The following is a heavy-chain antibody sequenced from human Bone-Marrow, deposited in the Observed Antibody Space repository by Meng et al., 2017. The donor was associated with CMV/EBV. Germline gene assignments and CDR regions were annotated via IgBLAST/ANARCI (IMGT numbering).Heavy chain of an antibody. D-gene: IGHD3-3*01. J-gene: IGHJ3*02. Sequence: GESLKISCAASGFTFSSYGMHWVRQAPGKGLEWVAVIWYDGSNKYYADFVKGRFTVSRDNSKNTLYLQMNSLRAEDTAVYYCAKEARIWSGSFDAFDIWGQGTMVTFSS. CDR2: IWYDGSNK. V-gene: IGHV3-33*06. CDR1: GFTFSSYG. CDR3: AKEARIWSGSFDAFDI.